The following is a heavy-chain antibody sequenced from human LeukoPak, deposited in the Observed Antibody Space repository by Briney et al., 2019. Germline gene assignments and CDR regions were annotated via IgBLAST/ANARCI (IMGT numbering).Heavy chain of an antibody. CDR3: ARDCIGPGNAFDI. D-gene: IGHD2-15*01. J-gene: IGHJ3*02. CDR1: GFTFSSYG. Sequence: GGSLRLSCEASGFTFSSYGLHWVRQAPGKGLEWVAFIRSDASYEYYIDSVKGRFTLSRDNSKNTLYLQMSTLRPEDTAVYYCARDCIGPGNAFDIWGQGTMVTVSS. CDR2: IRSDASYE. V-gene: IGHV3-30*02.